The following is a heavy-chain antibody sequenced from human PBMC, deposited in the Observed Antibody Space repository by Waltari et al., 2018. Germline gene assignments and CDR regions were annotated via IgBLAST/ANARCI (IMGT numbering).Heavy chain of an antibody. V-gene: IGHV1-69*01. CDR3: AGPGRCGGDCSLYWYFDL. D-gene: IGHD2-21*01. CDR1: DGTVSIYA. CDR2: SLPIFGTA. Sequence: VQLMQSGAVVKKRTSSGNVSCSGTDGTVSIYATTWERQARGHGLEWMGGSLPIFGTANYAQKFQGRVTITADESTSTAYMELSSLRSEDTVVYSCAGPGRCGGDCSLYWYFDLWGRGTLVTVSS. J-gene: IGHJ2*01.